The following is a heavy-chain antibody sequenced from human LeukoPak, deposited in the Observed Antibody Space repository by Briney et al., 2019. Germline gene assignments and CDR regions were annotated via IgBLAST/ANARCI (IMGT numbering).Heavy chain of an antibody. J-gene: IGHJ3*01. D-gene: IGHD1-26*01. CDR1: GYTFTSYY. CDR2: INSAGGST. CDR3: AREGELLGAFDV. V-gene: IGHV1-46*04. Sequence: ASVMVSCKASGYTFTSYYIHWVRQAPGQGLGWMGIINSAGGSTSYAQKLQGRVTMTRDTSTSTVYMQLSSLRSEDTAVYYCAREGELLGAFDVWGQGTMVTVSS.